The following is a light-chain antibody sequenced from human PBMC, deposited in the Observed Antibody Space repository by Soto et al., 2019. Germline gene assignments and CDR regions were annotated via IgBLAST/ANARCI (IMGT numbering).Light chain of an antibody. Sequence: DLQMTQSPSSVSASVGDRVTITCRASQGISSWLAWYQQKPGKAPELLIYSASNLQSGVPSRFSGSGSGTDFTLTISGLQSEDFATYYCQQSFSTPTFGQGTRLEIK. CDR1: QGISSW. CDR2: SAS. CDR3: QQSFSTPT. J-gene: IGKJ5*01. V-gene: IGKV1-12*01.